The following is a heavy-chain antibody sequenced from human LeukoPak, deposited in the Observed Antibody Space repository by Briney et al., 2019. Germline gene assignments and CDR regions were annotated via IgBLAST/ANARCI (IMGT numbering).Heavy chain of an antibody. J-gene: IGHJ4*02. CDR3: ARAVQWELLY. V-gene: IGHV1-2*02. Sequence: GASVKVSCKASGYTFTSYGISWVRQAPGQGLEWMGWINPNSGGTNYAQKFQGRVTMTRDTSISTAYMELSRLTSDDAAVYYCARAVQWELLYWGQGTLVTVSS. CDR1: GYTFTSYG. D-gene: IGHD1-26*01. CDR2: INPNSGGT.